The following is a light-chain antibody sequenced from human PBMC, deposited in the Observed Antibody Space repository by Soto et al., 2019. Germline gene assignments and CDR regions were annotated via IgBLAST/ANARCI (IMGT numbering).Light chain of an antibody. CDR3: QQYSTSPQT. J-gene: IGKJ2*01. CDR2: GAS. Sequence: EIVLTQSPGTLSLSPGERATLSCRASQSVTSGYLAWYQQKPGQAPRLLIYGASSRATGIPDRFSGSGSGTDFTLTISRLEPEDFAVYYCQQYSTSPQTFGQGTKLEIK. V-gene: IGKV3-20*01. CDR1: QSVTSGY.